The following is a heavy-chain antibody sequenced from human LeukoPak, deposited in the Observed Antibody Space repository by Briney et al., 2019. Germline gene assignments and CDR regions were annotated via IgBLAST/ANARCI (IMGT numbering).Heavy chain of an antibody. V-gene: IGHV4-34*01. CDR2: INHSGST. Sequence: PSETLSLTCAVYGGSFSGYYWSWIRQPPGKGLEWIGEINHSGSTNYNPSLKSRVTISVDTSKNQFSLKLSSVTAADTAVYYCARQGSGSYYKGAWFDPWGQGTLVTVSS. J-gene: IGHJ5*02. CDR3: ARQGSGSYYKGAWFDP. CDR1: GGSFSGYY. D-gene: IGHD3-10*01.